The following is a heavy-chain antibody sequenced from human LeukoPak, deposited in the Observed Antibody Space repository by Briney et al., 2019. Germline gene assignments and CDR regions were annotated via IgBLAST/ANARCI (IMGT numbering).Heavy chain of an antibody. CDR1: GYTFTSCA. V-gene: IGHV7-4-1*02. CDR2: INTNTGNP. J-gene: IGHJ4*02. D-gene: IGHD6-19*01. Sequence: ASVNVSCKASGYTFTSCAMNWVRQAPGQGLEWMGWINTNTGNPTYAQGFTGRFVFSLDTSVSTAYLQISSLKAEDTAVYYCARAQYSSGCYSFDYWGQGTLVTVSS. CDR3: ARAQYSSGCYSFDY.